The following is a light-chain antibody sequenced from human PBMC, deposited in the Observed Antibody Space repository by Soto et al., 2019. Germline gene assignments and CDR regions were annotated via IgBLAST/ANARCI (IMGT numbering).Light chain of an antibody. CDR1: LSVSSD. Sequence: EIVMTQSPATLSLSPGERATLSCRASLSVSSDLAWYRQKPGQAPRLLIFRAFTRATGIPARFSGSGFGTDFTLTISRRQSEEFAVYYCQQHNNWPLPFGGGTKVEIK. CDR3: QQHNNWPLP. V-gene: IGKV3-15*01. J-gene: IGKJ4*01. CDR2: RAF.